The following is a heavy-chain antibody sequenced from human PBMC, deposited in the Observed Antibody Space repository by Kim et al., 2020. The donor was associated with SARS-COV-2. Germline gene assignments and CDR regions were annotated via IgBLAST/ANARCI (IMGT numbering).Heavy chain of an antibody. D-gene: IGHD3-10*01. V-gene: IGHV3-30*07. CDR3: ARAGSGELGGDYFDY. Sequence: AAGKGRLTISRDNSKNTLYLQMNSLRAEDTAVYYGARAGSGELGGDYFDYWGQGTLVTVSS. J-gene: IGHJ4*02.